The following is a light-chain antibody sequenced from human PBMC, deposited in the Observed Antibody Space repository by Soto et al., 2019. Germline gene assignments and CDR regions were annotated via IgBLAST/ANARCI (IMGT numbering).Light chain of an antibody. CDR2: DVS. J-gene: IGLJ2*01. V-gene: IGLV2-14*01. Sequence: QSALTQPASVSGSPGQSITISWTGSSTDVGGHKYVSWYQQHPGKAPKLMIYDVSNRPSGVSNRFSGSKSGNTASLTISGLQAEDEADYYCSSYTSTGTLVVFGGGTKVTVL. CDR3: SSYTSTGTLVV. CDR1: STDVGGHKY.